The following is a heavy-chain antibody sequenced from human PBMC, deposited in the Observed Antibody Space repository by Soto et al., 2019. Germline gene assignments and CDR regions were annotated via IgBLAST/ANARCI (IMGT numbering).Heavy chain of an antibody. CDR3: ASSGYSYGLFYYYYGMDV. V-gene: IGHV1-69*13. D-gene: IGHD5-18*01. CDR2: IIPIFGTA. Sequence: ASVKVSCKASGGTFSSYAISWVRQAPGQGLEWMGGIIPIFGTANYAQKFQGRVTITADESTSTAYMELSSLRSEDTAVYYCASSGYSYGLFYYYYGMDVWGQGTTVTVS. J-gene: IGHJ6*02. CDR1: GGTFSSYA.